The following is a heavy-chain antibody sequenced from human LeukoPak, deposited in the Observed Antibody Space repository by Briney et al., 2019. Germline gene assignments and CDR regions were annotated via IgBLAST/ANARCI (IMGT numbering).Heavy chain of an antibody. Sequence: KSSETLSPTCTVSGGSISSYYWSWIRQPPGKGLEWIGYIYYSGSTNYNPSLKSRVTISVDTSKNQFSLKLSSVTAADTAVYYCARLWFGEKDYWGQGTLVTVSS. CDR3: ARLWFGEKDY. CDR2: IYYSGST. J-gene: IGHJ4*02. CDR1: GGSISSYY. V-gene: IGHV4-59*08. D-gene: IGHD3-10*01.